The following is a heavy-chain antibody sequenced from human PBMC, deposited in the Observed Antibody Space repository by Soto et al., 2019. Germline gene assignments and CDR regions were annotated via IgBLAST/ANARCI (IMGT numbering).Heavy chain of an antibody. CDR1: GYTFTSYD. CDR3: ARGGNYYGSGSYQY. D-gene: IGHD3-10*01. CDR2: MNPNSGNT. Sequence: ASVKVSCKASGYTFTSYDINWVRQATGQGLEWMGWMNPNSGNTGYAQKFQVRVTMTRNTSISTAYMELSRLRSEDTSVYYCARGGNYYGSGSYQYWGQGTLVTVSS. V-gene: IGHV1-8*01. J-gene: IGHJ4*02.